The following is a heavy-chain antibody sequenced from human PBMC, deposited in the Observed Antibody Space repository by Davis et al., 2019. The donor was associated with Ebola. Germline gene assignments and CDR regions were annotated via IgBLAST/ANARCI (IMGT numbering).Heavy chain of an antibody. V-gene: IGHV3-48*02. D-gene: IGHD2-8*02. CDR2: ISSSSSTI. Sequence: GESLKISCAASGFTFSSYSMNWVRQAPGKGLEWVSSISSSSSTIYYADSVKGRFTISRDNAKNSLYLQMNSLRDEDTAVYYCAKGGLFGYYNMDVWGKGTTVTVSS. J-gene: IGHJ6*04. CDR1: GFTFSSYS. CDR3: AKGGLFGYYNMDV.